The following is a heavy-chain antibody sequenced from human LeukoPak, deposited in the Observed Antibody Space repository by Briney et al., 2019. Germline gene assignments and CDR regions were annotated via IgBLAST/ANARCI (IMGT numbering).Heavy chain of an antibody. D-gene: IGHD3-22*01. J-gene: IGHJ1*01. Sequence: NTSETLSLTCTVSGGSISSYYWSWIRQPPGKGLEWIGSIYHSGSTYYNPSLKSRVTISVDTSKNQFSLKLRSVTAADTAVYYCARVVQSTDSSGFYLPEYFQHWGQGTLVTVSS. CDR3: ARVVQSTDSSGFYLPEYFQH. CDR2: IYHSGST. V-gene: IGHV4-38-2*02. CDR1: GGSISSYY.